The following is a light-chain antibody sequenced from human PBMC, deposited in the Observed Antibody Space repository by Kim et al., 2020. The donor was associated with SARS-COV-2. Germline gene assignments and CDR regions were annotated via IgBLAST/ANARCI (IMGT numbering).Light chain of an antibody. J-gene: IGKJ5*01. CDR2: DGT. V-gene: IGKV1-33*01. CDR1: INNY. CDR3: QQYENVPIT. Sequence: INNYLNWYQLKPGKAPRVLIYDGTNLETGVPKRFSGSASGTHFTLIISSVQPEDVATYYCQQYENVPITFGQGTRLEIK.